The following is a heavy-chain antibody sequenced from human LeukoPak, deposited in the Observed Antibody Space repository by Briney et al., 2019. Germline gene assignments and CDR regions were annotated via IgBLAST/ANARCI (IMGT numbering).Heavy chain of an antibody. CDR3: AKAYQIVVVIPYFDY. J-gene: IGHJ4*02. CDR1: GFTFSSYG. Sequence: GGSLRLSCAASGFTFSSYGMSWVRQAPGKGLEWVAVISYDGSNKYYADSVKGRFTISRDNSKNTLYLQMNSLRAEDTAVYYCAKAYQIVVVIPYFDYWGQGTLVTVSS. V-gene: IGHV3-30*18. D-gene: IGHD3-22*01. CDR2: ISYDGSNK.